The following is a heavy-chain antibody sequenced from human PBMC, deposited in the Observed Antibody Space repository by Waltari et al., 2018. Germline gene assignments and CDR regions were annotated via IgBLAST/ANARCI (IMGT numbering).Heavy chain of an antibody. J-gene: IGHJ6*02. CDR2: IYYSGST. CDR3: ARGPPTNYDYYYYGMDV. Sequence: QVQLQESGPGLVKPSETLSLTCTVSGGSLSSYYWSWIRQPPGKGLEWIGYIYYSGSTNYNPSLKSRVTISVDTSKNQFSLKLSSVTAADTAVYYCARGPPTNYDYYYYGMDVWGQGTTVTVSS. V-gene: IGHV4-59*01. CDR1: GGSLSSYY. D-gene: IGHD2-8*01.